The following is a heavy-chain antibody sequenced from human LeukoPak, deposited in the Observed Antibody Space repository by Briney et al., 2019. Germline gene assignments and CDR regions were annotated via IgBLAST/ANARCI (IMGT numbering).Heavy chain of an antibody. D-gene: IGHD1-26*01. J-gene: IGHJ1*01. CDR3: ARVAYSGSYSVAEYFQH. CDR1: GFTFSSYG. Sequence: PGGSLRLSCAASGFTFSSYGMHWVRQAPGKGLEWVAVIWYDGSNKYYADSVKGRFTISRDNSKNTLYLQMNSLRAEDTAVYYCARVAYSGSYSVAEYFQHWGQGTLVTVSS. CDR2: IWYDGSNK. V-gene: IGHV3-33*08.